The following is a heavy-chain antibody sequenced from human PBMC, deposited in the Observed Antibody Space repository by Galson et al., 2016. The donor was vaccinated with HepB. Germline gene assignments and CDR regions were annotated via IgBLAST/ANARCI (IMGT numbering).Heavy chain of an antibody. CDR3: ARDRGSSSYGYYYGMGV. J-gene: IGHJ6*02. CDR2: IKQDGSEK. CDR1: GFTFSSYW. V-gene: IGHV3-7*01. Sequence: SLRLSCAASGFTFSSYWMSWVRQAPGKGLEWVANIKQDGSEKYYVDSVKGRFTISRDNAKNSLYLQMNNLRAEDTAVYYCARDRGSSSYGYYYGMGVWGQGTTVTVSS. D-gene: IGHD6-13*01.